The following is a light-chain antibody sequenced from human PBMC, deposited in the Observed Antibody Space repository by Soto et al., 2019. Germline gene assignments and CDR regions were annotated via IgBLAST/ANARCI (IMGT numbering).Light chain of an antibody. CDR1: TGAVTSGHY. CDR2: ETS. J-gene: IGLJ3*02. CDR3: LLSYSGAWV. V-gene: IGLV7-46*01. Sequence: QAVVTQEPSLTVSPGGTVTLTCGSSTGAVTSGHYPYWFQQKPGQAPKTLIYETSNKYSWTPARFSGSLLGGKAALTLSGAQPEDEAEYYCLLSYSGAWVFGGGTKVTVL.